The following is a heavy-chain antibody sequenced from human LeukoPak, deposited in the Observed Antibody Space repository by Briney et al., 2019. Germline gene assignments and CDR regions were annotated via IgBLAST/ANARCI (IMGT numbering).Heavy chain of an antibody. D-gene: IGHD4-17*01. CDR2: IIPIFGTA. J-gene: IGHJ6*03. Sequence: SVKVSCKASGGTFSSYAISWVRQAPGQGLEWMGGIIPIFGTANYAQKFQGRVTITTDESTSTAYMELSSLRSEDTAVYYCATVTTRYYYYMDVWGKGTTVTVSS. CDR3: ATVTTRYYYYMDV. CDR1: GGTFSSYA. V-gene: IGHV1-69*05.